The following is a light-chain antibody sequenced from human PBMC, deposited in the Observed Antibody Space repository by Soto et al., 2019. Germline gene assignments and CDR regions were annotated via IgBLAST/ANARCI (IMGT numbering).Light chain of an antibody. CDR1: SSDVGGYNY. CDR2: DVS. J-gene: IGLJ1*01. V-gene: IGLV2-14*03. CDR3: SSYTSSSTPYV. Sequence: QSALTQPASVSGSPGQSITISCTGTSSDVGGYNYVSWYQQYPGKAPKLMIYDVSNRPSGVSNRFSGSKSGNTASLTISGLQAEDEAYYYCSSYTSSSTPYVFGTGTKLTVL.